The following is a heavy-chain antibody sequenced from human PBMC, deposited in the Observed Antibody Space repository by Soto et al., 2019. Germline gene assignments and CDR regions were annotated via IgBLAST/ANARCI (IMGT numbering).Heavy chain of an antibody. CDR3: RRLEKLSTVTANVGYYYGLDV. V-gene: IGHV3-23*01. D-gene: IGHD4-4*01. Sequence: DVQLLESGGGLVQPGGSLRLSCGASGFRFSTYDMSWVRQAPGKGLEWVSVMSGSGSGTYYADSVKGRSTISRDNSKNSLYLQLNSLRAEDTAVYYGRRLEKLSTVTANVGYYYGLDVWGQGTMVTVSS. CDR2: MSGSGSGT. J-gene: IGHJ6*02. CDR1: GFRFSTYD.